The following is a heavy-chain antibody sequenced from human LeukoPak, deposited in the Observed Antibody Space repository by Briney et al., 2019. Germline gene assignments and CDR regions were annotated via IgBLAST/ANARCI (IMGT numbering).Heavy chain of an antibody. CDR3: AADAIGGIVGASTSAFDS. J-gene: IGHJ3*01. CDR2: FDPEDGET. CDR1: GGTFSSYA. V-gene: IGHV1-24*01. Sequence: GSSVKVSCKASGGTFSSYAISWVRQPPGKGLEWMGGFDPEDGETIYAQKFQGRVTMTEDTSTDTAYMEVRSLKSEDTAVYYCAADAIGGIVGASTSAFDSWGQGTMVTVSS. D-gene: IGHD1-26*01.